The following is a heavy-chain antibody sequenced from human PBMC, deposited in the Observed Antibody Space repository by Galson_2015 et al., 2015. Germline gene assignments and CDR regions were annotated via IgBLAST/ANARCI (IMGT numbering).Heavy chain of an antibody. CDR1: GFAFSSYG. D-gene: IGHD3-10*01. CDR2: ISYDGSNK. CDR3: AKDMGRFGEFHYYYYGMDV. V-gene: IGHV3-30*18. Sequence: SLRLSCAASGFAFSSYGMHWVRQAPGKGLEWVAVISYDGSNKYYADSVKGRFTISRDNSKNTLYLQMNSLRAEDTAVYYCAKDMGRFGEFHYYYYGMDVWGQGTTVTVSS. J-gene: IGHJ6*02.